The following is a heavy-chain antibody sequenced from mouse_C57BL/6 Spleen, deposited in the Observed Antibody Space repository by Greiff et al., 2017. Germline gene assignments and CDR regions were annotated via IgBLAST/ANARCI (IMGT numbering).Heavy chain of an antibody. Sequence: VKLMESGPGLVQPSQSLSITCTVSGFSLTSYGVHWVRQSPGKGLEWLGVIWRGGSTDYNAAFMSRLSITKDNSKSQVFFKMNSLQADDTAIYYCAKKGAITTVVADYAMDYWGQGTSVTVSS. V-gene: IGHV2-5*01. CDR3: AKKGAITTVVADYAMDY. D-gene: IGHD1-1*01. CDR1: GFSLTSYG. CDR2: IWRGGST. J-gene: IGHJ4*01.